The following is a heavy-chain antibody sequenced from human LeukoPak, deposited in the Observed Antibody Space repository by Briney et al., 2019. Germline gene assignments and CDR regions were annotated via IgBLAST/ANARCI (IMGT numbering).Heavy chain of an antibody. CDR1: GGSFSGYY. CDR2: INHSGST. D-gene: IGHD3-9*01. CDR3: ARSRRRDTDAFDI. Sequence: SETLSLTCAVYGGSFSGYYWSWIRQPPGKGLEWIGEINHSGSTNYNPSLKSRVTISVDTSKNQFSLKLSSVIAADTAVYYCARSRRRDTDAFDIWGQGTMVTVSS. J-gene: IGHJ3*02. V-gene: IGHV4-34*01.